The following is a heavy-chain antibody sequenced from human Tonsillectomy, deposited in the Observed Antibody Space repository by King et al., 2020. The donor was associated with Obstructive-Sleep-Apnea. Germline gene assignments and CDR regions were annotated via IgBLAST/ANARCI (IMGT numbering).Heavy chain of an antibody. J-gene: IGHJ5*02. CDR3: ARDDEGVKNTLLYNWFEP. D-gene: IGHD3-10*01. CDR1: GYTFSNFG. Sequence: VQLVQSGPEVKRPGASVMVSCKASGYTFSNFGISWLRQAPGQGLEWMGWISGYNGNTRYGQKIQGRVTLTTDTSTSTAYMELRSLRSDDTAVYYCARDDEGVKNTLLYNWFEPWAQGPLVTVPS. CDR2: ISGYNGNT. V-gene: IGHV1-18*01.